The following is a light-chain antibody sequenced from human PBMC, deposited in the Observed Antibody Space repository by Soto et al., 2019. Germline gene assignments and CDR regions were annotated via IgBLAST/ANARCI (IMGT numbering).Light chain of an antibody. Sequence: EIVMTQSPATLSVSPGERATLSCRASQSVSSNLAWYQQKPGQAPRLLIYDASTSATGIPARFSGSGSGTEFTLTISSRQSEDFAVYYCQQYNNWPRGTFGQGTKLEIK. J-gene: IGKJ2*02. CDR1: QSVSSN. V-gene: IGKV3-15*01. CDR3: QQYNNWPRGT. CDR2: DAS.